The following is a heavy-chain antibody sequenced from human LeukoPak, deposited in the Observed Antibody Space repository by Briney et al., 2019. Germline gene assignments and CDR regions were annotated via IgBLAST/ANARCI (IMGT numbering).Heavy chain of an antibody. Sequence: SETLSLTCAVSGGSISSNNWWSWVRQPPGKGLEWIGEIYHHGATNYNPSLKSRVTLSVDKSKNQFSLELSSVTAADTAVYYCARGPSVAAHLDYWGQGTPVTVSS. D-gene: IGHD5-12*01. CDR3: ARGPSVAAHLDY. J-gene: IGHJ4*02. CDR1: GGSISSNNW. V-gene: IGHV4-4*02. CDR2: IYHHGAT.